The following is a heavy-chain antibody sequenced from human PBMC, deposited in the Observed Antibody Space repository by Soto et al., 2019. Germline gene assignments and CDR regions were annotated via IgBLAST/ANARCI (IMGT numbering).Heavy chain of an antibody. CDR1: GDSIRSNNW. J-gene: IGHJ2*01. CDR3: ARVVPYGDYLEVHIDL. D-gene: IGHD4-17*01. CDR2: IFHSGST. V-gene: IGHV4-4*02. Sequence: QVQLQESGPRLVKPSGTLSLTCAVSGDSIRSNNWWTWVRQPPGKGLEWLGQIFHSGSTNYNPSLKRRVTMSAEESKNQFSLTLTSVTAADTAVYFCARVVPYGDYLEVHIDLWGRSTRINVSS.